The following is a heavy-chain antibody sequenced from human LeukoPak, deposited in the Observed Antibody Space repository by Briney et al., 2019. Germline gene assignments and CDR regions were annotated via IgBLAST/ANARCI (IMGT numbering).Heavy chain of an antibody. CDR2: INHSGST. CDR1: GGSFSGYY. J-gene: IGHJ4*02. CDR3: ASKLGYYYDSTFGY. V-gene: IGHV4-34*01. D-gene: IGHD3-22*01. Sequence: SETVSLTCAVYGGSFSGYYWSWLRQPPGKGLEWIGEINHSGSTNYNPSLKSRVTISVDTSKNQFSLKLSSVTAAHTAVYCWASKLGYYYDSTFGYWGQGTLVTVSS.